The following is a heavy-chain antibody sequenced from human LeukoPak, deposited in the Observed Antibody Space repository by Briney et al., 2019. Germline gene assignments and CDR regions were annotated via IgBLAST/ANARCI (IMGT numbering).Heavy chain of an antibody. CDR3: ARAQQLVLDGWSDAFDI. J-gene: IGHJ3*02. Sequence: SQTLSLTCTVSGGSISSGDYYWSWIRQPPGKGLEWIGYIYYSGSTYYNPSLKSRVTISADTSRNQFSLKLSSVTAADTAVYYCARAQQLVLDGWSDAFDIWGQGTMVTVSS. V-gene: IGHV4-30-4*08. CDR2: IYYSGST. CDR1: GGSISSGDYY. D-gene: IGHD6-13*01.